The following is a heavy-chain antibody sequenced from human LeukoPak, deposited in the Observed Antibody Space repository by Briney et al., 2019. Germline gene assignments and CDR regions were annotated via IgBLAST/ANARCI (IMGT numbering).Heavy chain of an antibody. CDR2: ISGSGGST. D-gene: IGHD2-15*01. Sequence: GGSLRLSCAASGFTFSSYAMSWVRQAPGKGLEWVSAISGSGGSTYYADSVKGRFTISRGNSKNTLYLQMNSLRAEDTAVYYCAKDVGVVAATQYIDYWGQGTLVTVSS. CDR3: AKDVGVVAATQYIDY. CDR1: GFTFSSYA. V-gene: IGHV3-23*01. J-gene: IGHJ4*02.